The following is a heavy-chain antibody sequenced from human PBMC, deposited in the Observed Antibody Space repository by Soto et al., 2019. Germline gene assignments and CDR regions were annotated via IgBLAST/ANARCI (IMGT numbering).Heavy chain of an antibody. D-gene: IGHD2-15*01. Sequence: QVQLVQSGAEVKKPGASVKVSCKASGYTFTSYGISWVRQAPGQVLEWMGWISAYNGNTNYSQKIQGRVTMTTDTSTSTAYMELRSLISDDTAVYYCARDRYCSGGSCYHFDYWGQGTLVTVSS. CDR3: ARDRYCSGGSCYHFDY. V-gene: IGHV1-18*01. CDR2: ISAYNGNT. J-gene: IGHJ4*02. CDR1: GYTFTSYG.